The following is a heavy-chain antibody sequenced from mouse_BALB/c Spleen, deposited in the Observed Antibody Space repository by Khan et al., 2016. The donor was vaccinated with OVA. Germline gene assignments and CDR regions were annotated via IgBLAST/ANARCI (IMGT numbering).Heavy chain of an antibody. J-gene: IGHJ2*01. D-gene: IGHD2-3*01. CDR1: GYTFTYYV. CDR2: IYPGSDNA. Sequence: QVQLQQPGPELVKPGASVKMSCKASGYTFTYYVITWVKQRTGQGLEWIGEIYPGSDNAYYNERFKGKATLTADKSSNTTHMQLSSLTSEDSAVYFCARGDGYYVYFDYWGHGTTLTVSS. V-gene: IGHV1-81*01. CDR3: ARGDGYYVYFDY.